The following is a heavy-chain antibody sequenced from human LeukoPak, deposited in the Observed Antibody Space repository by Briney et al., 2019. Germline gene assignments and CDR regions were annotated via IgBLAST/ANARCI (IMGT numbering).Heavy chain of an antibody. CDR1: GYTFTAYY. CDR2: INPDSGDT. D-gene: IGHD3-22*01. CDR3: ATGYYYDSSGYYLDY. J-gene: IGHJ4*02. V-gene: IGHV1-2*06. Sequence: GASVKVSCKASGYTFTAYYIHWVRQAPGQGLEWMGRINPDSGDTNYAQKFQGRVTMTGDTSISTAYMELSRLRSDDTAMYYCATGYYYDSSGYYLDYWGQGTLVTVSS.